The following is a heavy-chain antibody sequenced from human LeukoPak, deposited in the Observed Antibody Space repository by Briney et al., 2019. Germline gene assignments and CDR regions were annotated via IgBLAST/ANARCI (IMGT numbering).Heavy chain of an antibody. D-gene: IGHD2-15*01. CDR2: ISGSGGST. CDR1: GFTFSSYA. Sequence: PGGSLRLSCAASGFTFSSYAMSWVRQAPGKGLEWVSAISGSGGSTYYADSVKGRFTISRDNSKNTLYLQMNSLRAEDTAVYYCAKYPGYCSGGSCYEGLDPWGQGTLVTVSS. J-gene: IGHJ5*02. CDR3: AKYPGYCSGGSCYEGLDP. V-gene: IGHV3-23*01.